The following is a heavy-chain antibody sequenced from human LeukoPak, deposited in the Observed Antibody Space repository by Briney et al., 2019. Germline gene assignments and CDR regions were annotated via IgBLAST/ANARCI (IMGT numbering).Heavy chain of an antibody. Sequence: GGSLRLSCAASGFTFSSYAMHWVRQAPGKGLEWVAVIPYDGSNKYYADSVKGRFTISRDNSKNTLYLQMNSLRAEDTAVYYCAREGYFDWLSPEYYFDHWGQGTLVTVSS. CDR2: IPYDGSNK. CDR1: GFTFSSYA. J-gene: IGHJ4*02. CDR3: AREGYFDWLSPEYYFDH. D-gene: IGHD3-9*01. V-gene: IGHV3-30-3*01.